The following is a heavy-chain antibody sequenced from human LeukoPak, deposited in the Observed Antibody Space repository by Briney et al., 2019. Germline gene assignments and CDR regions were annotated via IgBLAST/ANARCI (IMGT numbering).Heavy chain of an antibody. Sequence: ASVKVSCKASGYTFTSYDINWVRQATGQGLEWMGWMNPNNGNTGYAQKFQDRVTITWNTSINTAYMELSSLRSEDTAVYYCARCCSGGTLSSAFDIWGQGTMVTVSS. D-gene: IGHD2-15*01. CDR2: MNPNNGNT. CDR3: ARCCSGGTLSSAFDI. V-gene: IGHV1-8*03. J-gene: IGHJ3*02. CDR1: GYTFTSYD.